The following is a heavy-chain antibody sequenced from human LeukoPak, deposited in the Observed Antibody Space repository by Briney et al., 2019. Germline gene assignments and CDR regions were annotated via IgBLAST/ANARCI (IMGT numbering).Heavy chain of an antibody. Sequence: PGGSLRLSCAASGFAFEDYAVYWVRQAPGKGLEWVSLITWNGDATYYADSVKGRFTISRDTSKKSLYLQMNSLRAEDTAFYYCAKDRGIAAPDYYFDYWGQGTLVTVSS. CDR1: GFAFEDYA. CDR2: ITWNGDAT. CDR3: AKDRGIAAPDYYFDY. V-gene: IGHV3-43D*04. J-gene: IGHJ4*02. D-gene: IGHD6-6*01.